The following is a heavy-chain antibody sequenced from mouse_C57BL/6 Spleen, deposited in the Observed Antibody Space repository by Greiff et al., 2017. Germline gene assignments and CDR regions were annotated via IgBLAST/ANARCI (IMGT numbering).Heavy chain of an antibody. V-gene: IGHV1-22*01. Sequence: VQLKESGPELVKPGASVKMSCKASGYTFTDYNMHWVKQSHGKSLEWIGYINPNNGGTSYNQKFKGEATLTVNKSSSTAYMELRSLTSEDSAVYYCAREGVGPFDYWGQGTTLTVSS. J-gene: IGHJ2*01. CDR1: GYTFTDYN. CDR3: AREGVGPFDY. CDR2: INPNNGGT. D-gene: IGHD4-1*01.